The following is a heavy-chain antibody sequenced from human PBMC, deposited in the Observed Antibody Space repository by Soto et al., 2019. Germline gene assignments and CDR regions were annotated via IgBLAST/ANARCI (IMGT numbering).Heavy chain of an antibody. V-gene: IGHV3-33*08. CDR1: GFSVTNYA. J-gene: IGHJ4*02. Sequence: PGGSLRLSCSASGFSVTNYAIHWARQAPGKGLEWVAALWYDESKRWYADSVKDRSIISRDNANNFLYLQINSLRAEDTAVYYCARDKKWAFDYWGQGALVTVSS. CDR2: LWYDESKR. CDR3: ARDKKWAFDY. D-gene: IGHD1-26*01.